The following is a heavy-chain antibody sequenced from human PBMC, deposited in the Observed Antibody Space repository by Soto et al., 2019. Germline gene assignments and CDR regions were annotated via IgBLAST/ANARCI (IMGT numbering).Heavy chain of an antibody. CDR3: AREGFGEAMVTTS. J-gene: IGHJ5*02. CDR1: GLTFSSYA. V-gene: IGHV3-30-3*01. CDR2: ISYDGSNK. Sequence: PGGSLRLSCAASGLTFSSYAMHWVRQAPGKGLEWVAVISYDGSNKYYADSVKGRFTISRDNSKNTLYLQMNSLRAEDTAVYYCAREGFGEAMVTTSWGQGTLVTVSS. D-gene: IGHD5-18*01.